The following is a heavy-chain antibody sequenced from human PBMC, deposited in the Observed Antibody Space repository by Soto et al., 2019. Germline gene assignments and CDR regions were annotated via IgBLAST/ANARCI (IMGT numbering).Heavy chain of an antibody. V-gene: IGHV4-59*08. CDR2: IYYSGST. Sequence: SETLSLTYTVSGGSISSYYWSWIRQPPGKGLEWIGYIYYSGSTNYNPSLKSRVTISVDTSKNQFSLKLSSVTAADTAVYYCARHGPLRYFDWSTRYYFDYWGQGTLVTVSS. D-gene: IGHD3-9*01. J-gene: IGHJ4*02. CDR1: GGSISSYY. CDR3: ARHGPLRYFDWSTRYYFDY.